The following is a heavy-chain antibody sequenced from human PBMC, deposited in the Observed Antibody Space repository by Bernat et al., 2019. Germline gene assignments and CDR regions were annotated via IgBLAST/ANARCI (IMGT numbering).Heavy chain of an antibody. CDR3: ARDGRRWDSYGSWYFDL. CDR2: IYSGGST. Sequence: EFRLVRTGGGLIHPGGSRSPPCPPSGFTVSTTYMTWFPRPPGKGLGWVSVIYSGGSTYYADSVKGRFTISRDNSKNTLYLQMNSLRAEDTAVYYCARDGRRWDSYGSWYFDLWGRSTLVTVSS. D-gene: IGHD5-18*01. J-gene: IGHJ2*01. CDR1: GFTVSTTY. V-gene: IGHV3-53*02.